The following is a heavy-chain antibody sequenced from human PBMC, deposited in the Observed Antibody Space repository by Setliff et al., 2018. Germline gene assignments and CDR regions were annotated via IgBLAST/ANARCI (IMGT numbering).Heavy chain of an antibody. D-gene: IGHD3-22*01. CDR3: AKEIQPRRGPVYDSSGLAFDY. J-gene: IGHJ4*01. V-gene: IGHV3-30*02. CDR1: GFAFSTYG. CDR2: IRYGGTKK. Sequence: RLSCAASGFAFSTYGIHWVRHTPGKGLEWVAYIRYGGTKKDYADYVRGRFTISRDDSQNTVSLQMSSLRAEDTAVYYCAKEIQPRRGPVYDSSGLAFDYWGQGTLVTVSS.